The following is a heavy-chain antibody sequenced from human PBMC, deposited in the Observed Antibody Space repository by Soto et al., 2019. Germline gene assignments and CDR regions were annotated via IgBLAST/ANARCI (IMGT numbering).Heavy chain of an antibody. CDR3: AKEMWGWGYDIFGVDISFDH. CDR2: ISNIGGQT. CDR1: GFTFENYA. J-gene: IGHJ4*02. D-gene: IGHD3-3*01. Sequence: GGSLRLSCEVSGFTFENYAMNWVRRAPGKGLEWVSSISNIGGQTYYADSVKGWFTISRDMSKKTVHLRMNNLRADDTGVYFCAKEMWGWGYDIFGVDISFDHWGQGTPVTVSS. V-gene: IGHV3-23*01.